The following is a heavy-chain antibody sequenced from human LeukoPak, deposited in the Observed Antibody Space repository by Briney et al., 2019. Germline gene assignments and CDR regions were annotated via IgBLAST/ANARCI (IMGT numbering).Heavy chain of an antibody. J-gene: IGHJ3*02. CDR3: AKATPFSGWFGDSLDAFDI. D-gene: IGHD3-10*01. V-gene: IGHV3-23*01. CDR2: ISGSGGST. Sequence: AGGSLRLSCAASGFTFSSYAMSWVRQAPGKGLEWVSAISGSGGSTYYADSVKGRFTISRDNSKNTLYLQMNSLRAEDTAAYYCAKATPFSGWFGDSLDAFDIWGQGTMVTVSS. CDR1: GFTFSSYA.